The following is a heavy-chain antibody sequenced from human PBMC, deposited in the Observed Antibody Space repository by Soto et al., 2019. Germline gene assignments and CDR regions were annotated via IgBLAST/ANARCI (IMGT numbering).Heavy chain of an antibody. CDR1: GFTFSSYA. CDR2: ISGSGGST. CDR3: AALTRDDYYYYYGMDV. D-gene: IGHD2-15*01. Sequence: PGGSLRLSCAASGFTFSSYAMSWVRQAPGKGLEWVSAISGSGGSTYYADSVKGRFTISRDNSKNTLYLQMNSLRAEDTAVYYCAALTRDDYYYYYGMDVWGQGTTVTV. V-gene: IGHV3-23*01. J-gene: IGHJ6*02.